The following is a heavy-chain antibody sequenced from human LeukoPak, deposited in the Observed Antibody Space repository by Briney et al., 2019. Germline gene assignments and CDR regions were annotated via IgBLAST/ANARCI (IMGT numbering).Heavy chain of an antibody. CDR3: ARDVISGPIYSYGSDY. J-gene: IGHJ4*02. Sequence: ASVKVSCKASGYTFTSYYMHWVRQAPGQGLEWMGIINPSGGSTSYAQKFQGRVTMTRDMSTSTVYMELSSLRSEDTAVYYCARDVISGPIYSYGSDYWGQGTLVTVSS. CDR2: INPSGGST. V-gene: IGHV1-46*01. CDR1: GYTFTSYY. D-gene: IGHD5-18*01.